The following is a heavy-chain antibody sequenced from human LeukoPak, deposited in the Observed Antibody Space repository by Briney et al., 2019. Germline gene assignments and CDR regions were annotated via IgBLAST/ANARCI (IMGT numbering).Heavy chain of an antibody. CDR1: GFTFDDYA. D-gene: IGHD5-18*01. J-gene: IGHJ4*02. V-gene: IGHV3-9*01. Sequence: GGSLRLSCAASGFTFDDYAMHWVRHAPGKGLEWVSGISWNSGSIDYADSVKGRFTISRDNAKNSLYLQMNSLRAEDTALYYCAKGKGERGYSYGYDYWGQGTLVTVSS. CDR2: ISWNSGSI. CDR3: AKGKGERGYSYGYDY.